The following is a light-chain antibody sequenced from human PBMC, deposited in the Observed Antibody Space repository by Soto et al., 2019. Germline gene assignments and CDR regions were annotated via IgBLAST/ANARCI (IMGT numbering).Light chain of an antibody. J-gene: IGLJ1*01. CDR2: DVS. V-gene: IGLV2-14*01. Sequence: QSALTQPASVSASPGQSIAISCTGTSSDVSGYNYVSWYQQHPGKAPKLMIYDVSNRPSGVSNRFSGSKSGNTASLTISGLQAEDEADYYCSSYTSSTTYVFGTGTKVTVL. CDR1: SSDVSGYNY. CDR3: SSYTSSTTYV.